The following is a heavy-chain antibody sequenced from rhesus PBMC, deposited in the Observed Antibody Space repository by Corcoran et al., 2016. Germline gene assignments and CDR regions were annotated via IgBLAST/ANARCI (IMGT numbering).Heavy chain of an antibody. J-gene: IGHJ4*01. Sequence: QVQLQQWGEGLVKPSETLSLTCAVYGGSISGYYYWSLIRQPPGKGLEWIGNIYGNSASTNYNPSLKNRVTISKDTSKNQFSLKLSSVTAADTAVYYCARDLGYCSGIYCYVLDYWGQGVLVTVSS. CDR2: IYGNSAST. V-gene: IGHV4-73*01. D-gene: IGHD2-27*01. CDR3: ARDLGYCSGIYCYVLDY. CDR1: GGSISGYYY.